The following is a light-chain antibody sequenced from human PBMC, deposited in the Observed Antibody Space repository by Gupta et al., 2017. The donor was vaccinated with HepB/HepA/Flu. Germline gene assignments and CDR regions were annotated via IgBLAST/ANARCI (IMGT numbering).Light chain of an antibody. CDR1: QSVSSNY. J-gene: IGKJ2*01. CDR2: GAS. V-gene: IGKV3-20*01. Sequence: EIVLTQSPGTLSLSPGKRATLSCRASQSVSSNYLAWYQQKPGQAPRLLIYGASSRATGIPDRFSGSGSGTDFTLTISRLEPEDFAVYHCQQDGNSPHTFGQGTKVEIK. CDR3: QQDGNSPHT.